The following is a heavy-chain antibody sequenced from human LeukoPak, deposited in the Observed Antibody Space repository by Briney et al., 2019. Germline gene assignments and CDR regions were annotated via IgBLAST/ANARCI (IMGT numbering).Heavy chain of an antibody. Sequence: SETLSLTCTVSGGSISSSSYYWGWIRQPPGKGLELIGSIYYSGSTYYNPSLKSRVTISLDTSKNQFSLKLSSVTAADTAVYYCASLRGDFWSGYYTGRVDYFDYWGQGTLVTVSS. D-gene: IGHD3-3*01. CDR3: ASLRGDFWSGYYTGRVDYFDY. V-gene: IGHV4-39*07. J-gene: IGHJ4*02. CDR1: GGSISSSSYY. CDR2: IYYSGST.